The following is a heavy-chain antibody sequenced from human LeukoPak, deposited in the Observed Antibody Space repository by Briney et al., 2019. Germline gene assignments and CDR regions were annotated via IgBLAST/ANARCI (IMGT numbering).Heavy chain of an antibody. CDR3: ERASPYYYGSGSYGEFDY. V-gene: IGHV1-69*06. D-gene: IGHD3-10*01. J-gene: IGHJ4*02. Sequence: DSREQSLGTLCGYAIRGVRATPRRGGGWMGRIFPMFGTANYPQKFQGRVAITADKSTSTGYMELSSLRSEDTAVYYCERASPYYYGSGSYGEFDYWGQGTLVTVSS. CDR1: LGTLCGYA. CDR2: IFPMFGTA.